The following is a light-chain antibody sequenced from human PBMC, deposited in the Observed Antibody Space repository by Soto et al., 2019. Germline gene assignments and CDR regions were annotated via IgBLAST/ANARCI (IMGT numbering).Light chain of an antibody. CDR1: QSVSSSY. J-gene: IGKJ1*01. CDR3: QQYGSSPQT. V-gene: IGKV3-20*01. Sequence: EIVLTPSPGTLSLSPGERATLSCRASQSVSSSYLAWYQQKPGQAPRLLIYGASSRATGIPDRFSGSGSGTDFTLTINRLEPEDFAVYYCQQYGSSPQTFGQGTEVDIK. CDR2: GAS.